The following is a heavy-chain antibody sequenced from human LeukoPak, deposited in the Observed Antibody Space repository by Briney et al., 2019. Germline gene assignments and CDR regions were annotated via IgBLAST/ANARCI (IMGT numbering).Heavy chain of an antibody. V-gene: IGHV4-59*01. CDR1: GGSISSYY. D-gene: IGHD3-3*01. CDR3: ARLNYDFWSGYLRPDYYYYGMDV. CDR2: IYYSGST. J-gene: IGHJ6*02. Sequence: SETLSLTCTVSGGSISSYYWSWIRQPPGKGLEWIGYIYYSGSTNYNPSLKSRVTISVDTSKNQFSLKLSSVTAADTAVYYCARLNYDFWSGYLRPDYYYYGMDVWGQGTTVTVSS.